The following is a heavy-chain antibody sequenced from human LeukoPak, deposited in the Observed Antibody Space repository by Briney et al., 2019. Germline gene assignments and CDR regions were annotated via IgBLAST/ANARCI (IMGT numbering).Heavy chain of an antibody. Sequence: PSETLSLTCTVSGGSISNYYYWTWIRQPPGKGLEWIGYIYYSGSTNYNPSLNSRVTISLDTSKNQFSLMLRSLTAADTAVYYCARAFRARYFDLWGRGTLVTVSS. CDR1: GGSISNYY. CDR2: IYYSGST. J-gene: IGHJ2*01. V-gene: IGHV4-59*08. D-gene: IGHD2/OR15-2a*01. CDR3: ARAFRARYFDL.